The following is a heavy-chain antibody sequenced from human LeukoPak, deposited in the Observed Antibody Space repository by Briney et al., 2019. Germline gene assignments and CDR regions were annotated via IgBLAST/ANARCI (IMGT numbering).Heavy chain of an antibody. CDR2: IYYSGST. V-gene: IGHV4-59*01. Sequence: SETLSLTCTVSGGSITSYHYSWIRQPPGKGLVWIGYIYYSGSTNYNPSLKSRVTISVDTSKNQFSLKLSSVTAADTAVYYCARGGSGTYYHYWGQGTLVTVSS. CDR3: ARGGSGTYYHY. J-gene: IGHJ4*02. CDR1: GGSITSYH. D-gene: IGHD1-26*01.